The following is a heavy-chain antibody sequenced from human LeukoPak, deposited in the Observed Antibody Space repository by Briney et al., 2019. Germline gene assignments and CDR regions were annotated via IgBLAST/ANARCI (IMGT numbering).Heavy chain of an antibody. CDR3: ARVSTRKRRTYGMDV. CDR2: INHSGST. D-gene: IGHD1-1*01. CDR1: GGTFSGYY. V-gene: IGHV4-34*01. J-gene: IGHJ6*04. Sequence: SETLSLTCAVYGGTFSGYYWSWIRQPPGKGLEWIGEINHSGSTNYNPSLKSRVTISVDTSKNQFSLKLSSVTAADTAVYYCARVSTRKRRTYGMDVWGKGTTVTVSS.